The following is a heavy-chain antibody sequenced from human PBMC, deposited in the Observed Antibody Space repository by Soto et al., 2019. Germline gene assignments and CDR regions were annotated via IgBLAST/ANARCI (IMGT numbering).Heavy chain of an antibody. J-gene: IGHJ4*02. V-gene: IGHV1-18*01. CDR3: ARKAMGAPVDQ. CDR1: GFTFITYG. CDR2: ISAYNGDT. D-gene: IGHD5-18*01. Sequence: QVQLVQSGAEVKKPGASVKVSCKASGFTFITYGFTWVRQAPGQGLEWMGWISAYNGDTHYAQKVHGRVTMTTDTSTSTAYMELRSLTSDDTAVYYCARKAMGAPVDQWGQGTLVIVSS.